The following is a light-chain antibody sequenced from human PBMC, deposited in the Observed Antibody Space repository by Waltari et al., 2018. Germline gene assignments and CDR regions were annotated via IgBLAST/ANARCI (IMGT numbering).Light chain of an antibody. CDR3: QQYGSSPYT. J-gene: IGKJ2*01. CDR1: QSVGSNS. V-gene: IGKV3-20*01. Sequence: VLTQSPGTLSLSPGERATLSCRASQSVGSNSLAWYQQKPGQTPRLLIFGASSSATGIPDRFSGSGSGTDFTLTISWLEPEDFAVYYCQQYGSSPYTFGQGTRLEIK. CDR2: GAS.